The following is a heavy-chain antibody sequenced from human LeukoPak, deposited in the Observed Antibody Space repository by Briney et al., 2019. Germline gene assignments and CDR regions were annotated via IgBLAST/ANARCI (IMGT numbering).Heavy chain of an antibody. Sequence: ASEALSLTCTVSGYSISSGYYWGWIRQPPGKGLEWTGSIYHSGSTYYNPSLKSRVTISVDTSKNQFSLKLSSVTAADTAVYYCARVSRDERLPFDYWGQGTLVTVSS. J-gene: IGHJ4*02. CDR2: IYHSGST. V-gene: IGHV4-38-2*02. D-gene: IGHD5-12*01. CDR1: GYSISSGYY. CDR3: ARVSRDERLPFDY.